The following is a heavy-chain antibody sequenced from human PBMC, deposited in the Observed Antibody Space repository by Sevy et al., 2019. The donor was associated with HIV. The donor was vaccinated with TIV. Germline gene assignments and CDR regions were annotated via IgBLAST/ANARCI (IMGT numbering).Heavy chain of an antibody. J-gene: IGHJ3*02. V-gene: IGHV3-74*01. Sequence: GGSLRLSCAASGFTFSNYWMHWVRQAPGKGLMWVSRINSDGSSTTYADSVKGRFTISRDNAKNTLYLQMNSLRPEDTAVYYCASPWWELLPPDVFDIWGQGTMVTVSS. D-gene: IGHD1-26*01. CDR1: GFTFSNYW. CDR2: INSDGSST. CDR3: ASPWWELLPPDVFDI.